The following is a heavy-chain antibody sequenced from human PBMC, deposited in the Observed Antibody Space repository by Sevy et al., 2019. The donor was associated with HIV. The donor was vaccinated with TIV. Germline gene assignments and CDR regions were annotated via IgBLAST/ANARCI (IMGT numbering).Heavy chain of an antibody. D-gene: IGHD1-26*01. CDR1: GYTFTSYG. CDR3: ARDGVGGSYPLYYFDY. Sequence: ASVKVSCKASGYTFTSYGISWVRQAPGQGLEWMGWISAYNGNTNYAQKLQGRVTMTTDTSTSTAYMELRSLRSDDTAMYYCARDGVGGSYPLYYFDYWGQGTLVTVSS. V-gene: IGHV1-18*01. J-gene: IGHJ4*02. CDR2: ISAYNGNT.